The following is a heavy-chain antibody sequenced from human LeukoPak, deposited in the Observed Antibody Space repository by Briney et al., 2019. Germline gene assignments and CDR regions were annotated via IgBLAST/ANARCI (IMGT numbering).Heavy chain of an antibody. CDR3: AREFRAWNYYDSSGYYGN. D-gene: IGHD3-22*01. CDR1: GFTFSSYW. CDR2: ITSDGSST. J-gene: IGHJ4*02. V-gene: IGHV3-74*01. Sequence: GGSLRLSCAASGFTFSSYWMHWVRQAPGKGLVWVSRITSDGSSTSYADSVKGRFTISRDNAKNTLYLQMNSLRAEDTAVYYCAREFRAWNYYDSSGYYGNWGQGTLVTVSS.